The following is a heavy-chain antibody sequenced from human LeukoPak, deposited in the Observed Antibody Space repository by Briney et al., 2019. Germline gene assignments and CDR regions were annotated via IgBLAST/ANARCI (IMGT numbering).Heavy chain of an antibody. J-gene: IGHJ5*02. CDR2: ISAYNGNT. Sequence: ASVKVSCKASGYAFTSYGISWVRQALGQGLEWMGWISAYNGNTNYAQKLQGRVTMTTDTSTSTAYMELRSLRSDDTAVYYCARDPGIARPKNWFDPWGQGTLVTVSS. CDR3: ARDPGIARPKNWFDP. D-gene: IGHD6-13*01. CDR1: GYAFTSYG. V-gene: IGHV1-18*01.